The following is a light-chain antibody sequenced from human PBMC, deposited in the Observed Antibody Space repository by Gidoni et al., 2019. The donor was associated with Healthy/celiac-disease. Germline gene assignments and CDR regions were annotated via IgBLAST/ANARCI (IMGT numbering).Light chain of an antibody. CDR1: QSVSSY. CDR2: DAS. V-gene: IGKV3-11*01. J-gene: IGKJ3*01. CDR3: QQRSNWPPFT. Sequence: EIVLTPSPATLSLSPGARATLSCRASQSVSSYLAWYQQKPGQAPRLLIYDASNRATGIPARFSGSGSVTDFTLTISSLEPEDFAVYYCQQRSNWPPFTFGPGTKVDIK.